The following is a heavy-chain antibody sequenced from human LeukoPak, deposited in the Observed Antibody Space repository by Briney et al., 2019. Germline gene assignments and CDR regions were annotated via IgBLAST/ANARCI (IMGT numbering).Heavy chain of an antibody. V-gene: IGHV4-38-2*01. J-gene: IGHJ4*02. CDR2: IYHSGST. CDR1: GYSISSGYY. D-gene: IGHD1-26*01. CDR3: ARHRAGWDSPDPFFDY. Sequence: SETLSLTCAVSGYSISSGYYWGWIRQPPGKGLEWIGSIYHSGSTYYNPSLKSRVTISVDTSKNQFSLKLSSVTAADTAVYYCARHRAGWDSPDPFFDYWDQGTLVTVSS.